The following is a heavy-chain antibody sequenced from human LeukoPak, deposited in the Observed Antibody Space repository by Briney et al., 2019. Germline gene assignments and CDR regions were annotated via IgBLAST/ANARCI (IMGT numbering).Heavy chain of an antibody. CDR1: GFTFSSYA. D-gene: IGHD6-13*01. J-gene: IGHJ4*02. CDR2: ISGSGGST. CDR3: ATLSRYSSSWYYFDY. V-gene: IGHV3-23*01. Sequence: GGSLRLSCAASGFTFSSYARSWVRDAPGKGLEWVSAISGSGGSTYYADSVKGRFTISRDNSKNTLYLQMNSLRAEDTAVYYCATLSRYSSSWYYFDYWGQGTLVTVSS.